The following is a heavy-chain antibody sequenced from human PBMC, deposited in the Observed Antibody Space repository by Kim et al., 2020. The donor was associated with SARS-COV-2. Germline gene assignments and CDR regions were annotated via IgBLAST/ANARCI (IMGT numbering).Heavy chain of an antibody. V-gene: IGHV4-59*01. J-gene: IGHJ4*02. CDR1: GGSISSYY. CDR3: ARVAYYYDSSGYYPEYYFDY. Sequence: SETLSLTCTVSGGSISSYYWSWIRQPPGKGLEWIGYIYYSGSTNYNPSLKSRVTISVDTSKNQFSLKLSSVTAADTAVYYCARVAYYYDSSGYYPEYYFDYWGQGTLVTVSS. D-gene: IGHD3-22*01. CDR2: IYYSGST.